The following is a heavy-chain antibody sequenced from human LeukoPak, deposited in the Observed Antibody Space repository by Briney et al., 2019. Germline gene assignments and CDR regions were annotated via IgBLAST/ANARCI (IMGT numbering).Heavy chain of an antibody. D-gene: IGHD3-22*01. V-gene: IGHV3-21*01. CDR3: ARGRIAKIVVVHSFSYGMDV. CDR2: ISSSRSHI. CDR1: GFTFRTYS. Sequence: GGSLRLSCAASGFTFRTYSMNWVRQGPGKGLEWVSSISSSRSHIYYADSVEGRFTISRDNAKNSLYLQMNSLRAEDTAVYYCARGRIAKIVVVHSFSYGMDVWGQGTTVTVSS. J-gene: IGHJ6*02.